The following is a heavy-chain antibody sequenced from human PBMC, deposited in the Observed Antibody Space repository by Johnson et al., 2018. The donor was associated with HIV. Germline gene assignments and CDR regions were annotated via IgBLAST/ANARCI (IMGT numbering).Heavy chain of an antibody. CDR2: ISYDGSEK. D-gene: IGHD2-21*01. CDR1: GFTFSSYA. V-gene: IGHV3-30*04. J-gene: IGHJ3*02. CDR3: AKERMGLAYCGGDCWEDAFDI. Sequence: QVQLVESGGGVVQPGRSLRLSCAASGFTFSSYAMHWVRQAPGKGLEWVTVISYDGSEKYYADSVKGRFTISRDNSKNTLYLQMNSLRAEDTAVYYCAKERMGLAYCGGDCWEDAFDIWGQGTMVTVSS.